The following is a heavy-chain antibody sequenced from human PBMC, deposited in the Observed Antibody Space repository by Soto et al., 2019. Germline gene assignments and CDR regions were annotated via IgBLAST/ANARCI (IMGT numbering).Heavy chain of an antibody. CDR3: ARNNIYGLDL. V-gene: IGHV1-18*01. CDR2: IGAYTGNT. D-gene: IGHD1-20*01. CDR1: SKTCKRYG. Sequence: APVTVCAGVYSKTCKRYGFAWERQAPGQGLEWMGWIGAYTGNTNYAEKFQGRVSLAIDASTSTAYMELRSLTADDTARYYCARNNIYGLDLWGQGTMVTVS. J-gene: IGHJ6*02.